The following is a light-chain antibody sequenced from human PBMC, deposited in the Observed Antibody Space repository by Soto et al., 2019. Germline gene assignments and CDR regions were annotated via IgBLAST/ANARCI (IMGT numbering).Light chain of an antibody. CDR3: QAWDSSPVV. Sequence: SYELTQPPSVSVSPGQTASITCSGDKLGDKYACWYQQKPGQSPVLVIYQDSKRPSGIPERFSGSNSGNTATLPISGTQDMDEADYYCQAWDSSPVVFGRGTKLTVL. CDR1: KLGDKY. CDR2: QDS. V-gene: IGLV3-1*01. J-gene: IGLJ2*01.